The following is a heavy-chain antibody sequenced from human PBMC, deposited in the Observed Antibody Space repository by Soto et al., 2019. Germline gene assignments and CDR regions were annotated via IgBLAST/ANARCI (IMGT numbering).Heavy chain of an antibody. Sequence: QVQLVQSGAEVKKPGSSVKVSCKASGGTFSSYAISWVRQAPGQGLEWMGGIIPIFGTANYAQKFQGRVTITADESKSKAYMELSSLRSEDTAVYYCARDEDPDYDYVCGSYRRGWFDPWGQGTLVTVSS. CDR2: IIPIFGTA. D-gene: IGHD3-16*02. CDR1: GGTFSSYA. V-gene: IGHV1-69*01. CDR3: ARDEDPDYDYVCGSYRRGWFDP. J-gene: IGHJ5*02.